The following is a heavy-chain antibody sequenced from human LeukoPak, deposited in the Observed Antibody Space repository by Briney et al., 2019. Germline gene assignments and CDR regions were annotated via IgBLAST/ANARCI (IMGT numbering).Heavy chain of an antibody. V-gene: IGHV3-23*01. CDR2: FSAGGGTT. CDR1: GFTFRSYD. CDR3: AKDRAQQLVLDF. D-gene: IGHD6-13*01. J-gene: IGHJ4*02. Sequence: GGSLRLSCAAAGFTFRSYDMSWVRQAPGKGLEWVSTFSAGGGTTYYADSVKGRFTIPRDNSKNTLFLQMNSLRAEDTAVYYCAKDRAQQLVLDFWGQGTLVTVSS.